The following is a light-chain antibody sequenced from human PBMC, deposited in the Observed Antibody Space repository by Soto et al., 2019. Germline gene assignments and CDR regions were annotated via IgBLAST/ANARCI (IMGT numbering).Light chain of an antibody. CDR1: SSNIGSNT. CDR3: AAWDDSLNGLV. Sequence: QSVLTQPPSASGTPGQRVTISCSGSSSNIGSNTVNWYQQLPGTAPKILIYSNNKRPSWVPDRFSGSKSGTSASLAISGLQSEDEAEYYCAAWDDSLNGLVFGGGTKLTVL. J-gene: IGLJ2*01. V-gene: IGLV1-44*01. CDR2: SNN.